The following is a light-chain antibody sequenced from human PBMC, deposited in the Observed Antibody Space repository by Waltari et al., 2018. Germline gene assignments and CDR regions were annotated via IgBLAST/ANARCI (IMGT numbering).Light chain of an antibody. J-gene: IGKJ1*01. CDR2: KAS. V-gene: IGKV1-5*03. Sequence: DIQMTQSPSTLSPFVGDKVTLTCRASQRIETFLAWYQQKPGNAPKLLIYKASTLETWIPSRFSGSGSGTEFTLTISSLQPDDFAAYHCQQYGVYPWTFGQGTKVEIK. CDR1: QRIETF. CDR3: QQYGVYPWT.